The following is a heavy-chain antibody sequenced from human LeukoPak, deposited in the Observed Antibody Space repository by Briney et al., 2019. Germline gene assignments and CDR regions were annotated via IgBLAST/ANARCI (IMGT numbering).Heavy chain of an antibody. CDR2: INPHTGDK. CDR1: GYTFTNYH. D-gene: IGHD2-21*02. Sequence: ASVKVSCKASGYTFTNYHINWVRQASGQGLEWMTWINPHTGDKGYSRKFQDRGTITTDTPIITPYMELSSLSSEDPAVFFCARTTSMTASGYDYWGQGTLVTVSS. J-gene: IGHJ4*02. CDR3: ARTTSMTASGYDY. V-gene: IGHV1-8*03.